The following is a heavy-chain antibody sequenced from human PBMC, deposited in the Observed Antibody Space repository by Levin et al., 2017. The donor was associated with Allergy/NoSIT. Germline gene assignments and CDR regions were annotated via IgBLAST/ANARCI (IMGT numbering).Heavy chain of an antibody. CDR1: GYSFSSHG. CDR3: AREHQTYYYFYGMDV. D-gene: IGHD2-2*01. CDR2: SSAYTGNT. Sequence: ASVKVSCKASGYSFSSHGISWVRQAPGQGLEWMGWSSAYTGNTYYAQSLQGRVTMTTDASTNTAYMELRSLRSDDTAVYYCAREHQTYYYFYGMDVWGQGTTVTVSS. J-gene: IGHJ6*02. V-gene: IGHV1-18*04.